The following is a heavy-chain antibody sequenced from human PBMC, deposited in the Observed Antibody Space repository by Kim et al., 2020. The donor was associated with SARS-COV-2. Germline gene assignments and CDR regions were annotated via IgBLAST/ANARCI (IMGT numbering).Heavy chain of an antibody. V-gene: IGHV3-30*04. J-gene: IGHJ4*02. CDR3: ARTAPTFYYDILTGYHDY. CDR2: ISYDGSNK. Sequence: GGSLRLSCAASGFTFSSYAMHWVRQAPGKGLEWVAVISYDGSNKYYADSVKGRFTISRDNSKNTLYLQMNSLRAEDTAVYYCARTAPTFYYDILTGYHDYWGQGTLVTVSS. CDR1: GFTFSSYA. D-gene: IGHD3-9*01.